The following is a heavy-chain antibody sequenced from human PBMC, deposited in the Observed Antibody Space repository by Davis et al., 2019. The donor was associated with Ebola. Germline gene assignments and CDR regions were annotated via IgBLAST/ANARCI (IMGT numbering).Heavy chain of an antibody. V-gene: IGHV4-31*03. CDR1: GGSISSGGSY. CDR3: ATSPQLEPYYFDN. D-gene: IGHD1-1*01. J-gene: IGHJ4*02. Sequence: MPSETLSLTCTVSGGSISSGGSYWTWIRQHSGKGLEWIGYIYFSGRTNYNPSLKSRVAISIDTSKNQFSLQLSSVTAADTAVYYCATSPQLEPYYFDNWGQGTLVSVSS. CDR2: IYFSGRT.